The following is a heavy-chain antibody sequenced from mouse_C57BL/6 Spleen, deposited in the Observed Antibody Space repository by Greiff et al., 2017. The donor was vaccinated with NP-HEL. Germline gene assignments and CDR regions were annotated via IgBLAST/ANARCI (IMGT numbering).Heavy chain of an antibody. CDR2: IDPSDSYT. CDR1: GYTFTSYW. Sequence: VQLQQSGAELVKPGASVKLSCKASGYTFTSYWMQWVKQRPGQGLEWIGEIDPSDSYTNYNQKFKGKATLTVDTSSSTAYMQLSSLTSEDSAVYYCARSVITTVVSHAMDYWGQGTSVTVSS. V-gene: IGHV1-50*01. J-gene: IGHJ4*01. D-gene: IGHD1-1*01. CDR3: ARSVITTVVSHAMDY.